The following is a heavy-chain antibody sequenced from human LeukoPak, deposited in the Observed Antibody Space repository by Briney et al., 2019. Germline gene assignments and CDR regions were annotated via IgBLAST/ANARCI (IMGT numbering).Heavy chain of an antibody. Sequence: PGGSLRLSCAASGLTFSLAWMSWVRQAPGKGLEWLGRIKSKTEGETTEYAAPVRGRFIISRDDSKNTLYLQMNSLKTEDTAVYYCTSNMVQWGQGTLVTVSS. CDR3: TSNMVQ. CDR1: GLTFSLAW. V-gene: IGHV3-15*01. J-gene: IGHJ4*02. D-gene: IGHD2/OR15-2a*01. CDR2: IKSKTEGETT.